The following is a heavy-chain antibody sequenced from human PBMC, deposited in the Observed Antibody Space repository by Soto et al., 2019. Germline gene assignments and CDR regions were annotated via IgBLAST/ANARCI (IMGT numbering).Heavy chain of an antibody. D-gene: IGHD5-12*01. CDR3: AREPYIVATIRQPGPHYYYGMEV. Sequence: ASVKVSCKASGYTFTSYYMHWVRQAPGQGLEWMGIINPSGGSTSYAQKFQGRVNMTRDTSTSTVYMELSSLRSEDTAVYYCAREPYIVATIRQPGPHYYYGMEVWGQGTTVTVSS. CDR1: GYTFTSYY. V-gene: IGHV1-46*01. J-gene: IGHJ6*02. CDR2: INPSGGST.